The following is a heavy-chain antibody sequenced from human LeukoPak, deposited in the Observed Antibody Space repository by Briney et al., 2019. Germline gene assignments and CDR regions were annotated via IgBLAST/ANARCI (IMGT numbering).Heavy chain of an antibody. D-gene: IGHD2-21*01. CDR1: GFTFNSYA. V-gene: IGHV3-48*01. CDR2: ISSGSTTI. Sequence: PGGSLRLSCVASGFTFNSYAMNWVRQAPGKGLEWVSYISSGSTTIKYADSVKGRFTISRDNARNSLYLQMNSLRAEDTAVYYCARVDGVCGCSLDYWGQGTLATVSS. J-gene: IGHJ4*02. CDR3: ARVDGVCGCSLDY.